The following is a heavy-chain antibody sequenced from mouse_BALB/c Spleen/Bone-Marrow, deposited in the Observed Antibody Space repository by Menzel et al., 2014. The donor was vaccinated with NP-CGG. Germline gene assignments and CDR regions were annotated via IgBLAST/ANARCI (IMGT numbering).Heavy chain of an antibody. CDR3: ARGGISVDY. CDR1: GYVFSTYW. J-gene: IGHJ2*01. V-gene: IGHV1-80*01. CDR2: IYPGDGDT. Sequence: AQLQQSGAELVRPGSSVKISCKSSGYVFSTYWINWVKQRPGQGLEWIGQIYPGDGDTDFNGKFKDKATLTADESSNTAYMQLSSLTSEDSAVYFCARGGISVDYWGQGTTLTVSS.